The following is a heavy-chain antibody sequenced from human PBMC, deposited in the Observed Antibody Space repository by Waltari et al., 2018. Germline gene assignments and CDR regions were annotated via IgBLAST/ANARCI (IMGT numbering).Heavy chain of an antibody. D-gene: IGHD1-1*01. CDR1: GGSIRSYY. V-gene: IGHV4-4*07. J-gene: IGHJ3*01. CDR3: TRERRQLELVASFDA. CDR2: IYSSGST. Sequence: QVQLQESGPGLVKSSETLSLTCTISGGSIRSYYWSWIRQPAGKGLEWIGRIYSSGSTNYSPSLDSRVSMSIDTSTNQFSLKLKSVTAADTAIYYCTRERRQLELVASFDAWGHGTKVSVSS.